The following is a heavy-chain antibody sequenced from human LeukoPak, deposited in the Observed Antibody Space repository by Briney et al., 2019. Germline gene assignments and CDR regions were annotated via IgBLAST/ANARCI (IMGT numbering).Heavy chain of an antibody. CDR2: IYTSGST. D-gene: IGHD3-22*01. CDR1: GGSISSYY. V-gene: IGHV4-4*07. CDR3: ARDRHSAGVYDSSGYYRDAFDI. J-gene: IGHJ3*02. Sequence: PSETLSLTCTVSGGSISSYYWSWIRQPAGKGLEWIGRIYTSGSTNYNPSLKSRVTMSVDTSKNQFSLKLSSVTAADTAVYYCARDRHSAGVYDSSGYYRDAFDIWGQGIMVTVSS.